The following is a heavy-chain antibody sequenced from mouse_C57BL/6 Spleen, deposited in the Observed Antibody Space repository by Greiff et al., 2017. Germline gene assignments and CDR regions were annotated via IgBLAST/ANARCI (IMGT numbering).Heavy chain of an antibody. Sequence: QVQLQQSGAELVRPGTSVKVSCKASGYAFTNYLIEWVKQRPGQGLEWIGVINPGSGGTNYNEKFKGKATLTADKSSSTAYMQLSSLTSEDSAVYFCARSRELGGWFAYWGQGTLVTVSA. CDR1: GYAFTNYL. CDR2: INPGSGGT. CDR3: ARSRELGGWFAY. V-gene: IGHV1-54*01. J-gene: IGHJ3*01. D-gene: IGHD4-1*01.